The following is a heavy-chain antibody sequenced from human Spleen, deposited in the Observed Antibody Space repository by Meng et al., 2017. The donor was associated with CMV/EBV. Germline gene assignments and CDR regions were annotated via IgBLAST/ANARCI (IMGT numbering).Heavy chain of an antibody. D-gene: IGHD1-26*01. CDR1: GDSISSSTW. J-gene: IGHJ5*02. CDR3: AREHREVGATNWFDP. Sequence: SGDSISSSTWGSWVRQPPRKGLEWIGEIYHSGSTNYTSSLKSRVTIALDKSKNWISLELSSVTAADTAVYYCAREHREVGATNWFDPWGQGTLVTVSS. CDR2: IYHSGST. V-gene: IGHV4-4*02.